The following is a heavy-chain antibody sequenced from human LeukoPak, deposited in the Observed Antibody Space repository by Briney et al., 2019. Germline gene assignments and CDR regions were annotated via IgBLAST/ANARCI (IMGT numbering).Heavy chain of an antibody. J-gene: IGHJ3*02. CDR3: ARSNGGRWSDAFDI. D-gene: IGHD4-23*01. Sequence: SETLSLTCTVSGGSLSSSSYYWGWIRQPPGKGLEWIGSIYYSGSTYYNPSLKSRVTISVDTSKNQFSLKLSSVTAADTAVYYCARSNGGRWSDAFDIWGQGTMVTVSS. CDR2: IYYSGST. CDR1: GGSLSSSSYY. V-gene: IGHV4-39*01.